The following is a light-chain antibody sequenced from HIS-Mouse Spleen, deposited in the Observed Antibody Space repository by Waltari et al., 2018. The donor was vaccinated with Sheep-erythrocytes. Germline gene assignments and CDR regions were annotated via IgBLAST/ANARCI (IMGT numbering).Light chain of an antibody. CDR2: DVG. CDR3: CSYAGSYNHV. V-gene: IGLV2-11*01. J-gene: IGLJ1*01. CDR1: SSDVGGYNY. Sequence: QSALTQPRSVSGSPGQSVTISCTGTSSDVGGYNYVSWYQQHPGKAPKLMIYDVGKRPSGVPDRFSGSKSGNTASLNISGLQAEDEGDYYCCSYAGSYNHVFATGTKVTVL.